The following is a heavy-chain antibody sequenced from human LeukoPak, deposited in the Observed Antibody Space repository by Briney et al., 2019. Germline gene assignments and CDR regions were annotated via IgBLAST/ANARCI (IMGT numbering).Heavy chain of an antibody. CDR3: AKESGSGWSPLDY. CDR2: IKDDGSDK. J-gene: IGHJ4*02. Sequence: GGSLRLSCAASGFSFNTYWMSWVRQPPGKGLEWVANIKDDGSDKNYVDSVKGRFTISRDNSKNTLDLQMNSLRADDTAVYYCAKESGSGWSPLDYWGQGTLVTVSS. V-gene: IGHV3-7*01. CDR1: GFSFNTYW. D-gene: IGHD6-19*01.